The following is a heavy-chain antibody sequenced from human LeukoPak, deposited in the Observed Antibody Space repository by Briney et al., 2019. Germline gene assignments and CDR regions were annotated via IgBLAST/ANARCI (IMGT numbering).Heavy chain of an antibody. CDR2: IIPMLGIP. D-gene: IGHD3-22*01. CDR3: ARDHQHYYDSSGYYYPFDY. Sequence: ASVKVSFKASGGTFSSYAISWVRQAPGQGLEWIGRIIPMLGIPNYAQKFQGRVTITADTSTSTAYLELSSLRSEDTAVYYCARDHQHYYDSSGYYYPFDYWGQGTLVTVSS. J-gene: IGHJ4*02. CDR1: GGTFSSYA. V-gene: IGHV1-69*04.